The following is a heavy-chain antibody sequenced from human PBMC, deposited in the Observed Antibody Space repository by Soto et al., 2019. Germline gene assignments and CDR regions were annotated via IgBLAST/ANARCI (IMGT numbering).Heavy chain of an antibody. V-gene: IGHV1-3*04. D-gene: IGHD3-9*01. CDR1: GYTFTTYA. CDR2: INTVKGNT. J-gene: IGHJ4*02. Sequence: QVHLVQSGTEVKKPGASVKISCKASGYTFTTYAIHWVRLAPGQGPQWLGWINTVKGNTRYSQNFQGRVTITRDTSADTSFLEMTILTSEDWAVYFCARDPRLVSDFDARTDWAGSDSWCLGTLLIVSS. CDR3: ARDPRLVSDFDARTDWAGSDS.